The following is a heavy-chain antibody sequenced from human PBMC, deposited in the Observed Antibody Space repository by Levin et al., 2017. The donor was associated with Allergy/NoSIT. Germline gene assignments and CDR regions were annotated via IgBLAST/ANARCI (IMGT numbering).Heavy chain of an antibody. D-gene: IGHD5-18*01. V-gene: IGHV3-30*18. CDR2: ISYDGSNK. Sequence: GGSLRLSCAASGFTFSSYGMHWVRQAPGKGLEWVAVISYDGSNKYYADSVKGRFTISRDNSKNTLYLQMNSLRAEDTAVYYCAKDTTAMVTYYYYGMDVWGQGTTVTVSS. J-gene: IGHJ6*02. CDR3: AKDTTAMVTYYYYGMDV. CDR1: GFTFSSYG.